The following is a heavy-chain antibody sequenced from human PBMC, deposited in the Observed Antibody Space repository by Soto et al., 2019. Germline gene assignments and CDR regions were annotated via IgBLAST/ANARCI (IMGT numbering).Heavy chain of an antibody. V-gene: IGHV3-23*01. CDR2: LNGRATEK. CDR1: GITFSSYA. CDR3: AKGYSDSSWSHLDF. D-gene: IGHD6-13*01. J-gene: IGHJ4*02. Sequence: GGSLRLSCVVSGITFSSYAMTWVRQAPGKGLEWVSTLNGRATEKYHADSVRGRFTISRDNSKSTLYLQMNSLRAEGSAIYYCAKGYSDSSWSHLDFWGQGTLVTVSS.